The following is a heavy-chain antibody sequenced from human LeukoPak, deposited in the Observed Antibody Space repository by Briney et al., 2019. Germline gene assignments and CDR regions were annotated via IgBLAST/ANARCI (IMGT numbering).Heavy chain of an antibody. Sequence: GGSLRLSCAASGFTFSSYWMSWVRQAPGKGLERVANIKQDGSEKYYVDSVKGRFTISRDNAKNSLYLQMNSLRAEDTAMYYCARDVYDFWSGHYYGMDVWGQGTTVTVSS. CDR1: GFTFSSYW. D-gene: IGHD3-3*01. CDR3: ARDVYDFWSGHYYGMDV. J-gene: IGHJ6*02. V-gene: IGHV3-7*03. CDR2: IKQDGSEK.